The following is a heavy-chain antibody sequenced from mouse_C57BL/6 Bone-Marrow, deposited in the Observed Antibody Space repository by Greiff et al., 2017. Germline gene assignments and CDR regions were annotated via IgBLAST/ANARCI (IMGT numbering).Heavy chain of an antibody. J-gene: IGHJ3*01. CDR3: ARGDGYLAWFAY. D-gene: IGHD2-3*01. CDR1: GYAFSSSW. V-gene: IGHV1-82*01. CDR2: IYPGDGDT. Sequence: VQLQQSGPELVKPGASVKISCKASGYAFSSSWMNWVKQRPGTGLEWIGRIYPGDGDTNYNGKFKGKATLTADKSSSTAYMQLSSLTSEDSAVYFCARGDGYLAWFAYWGQGTLVTVSA.